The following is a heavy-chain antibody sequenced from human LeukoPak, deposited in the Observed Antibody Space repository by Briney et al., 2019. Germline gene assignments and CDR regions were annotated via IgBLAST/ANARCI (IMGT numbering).Heavy chain of an antibody. CDR3: ARQGSLAYCGGDCPYYFDY. CDR1: GGSFSGYY. Sequence: NPSETLSLTCAVYGGSFSGYYWSWIRQPPGKGLEWIGEINHSGSTNYNPSLKSRVTISVDTSKNQFSLKLSSVTAADTAVYYCARQGSLAYCGGDCPYYFDYWGQGTLVTVSS. D-gene: IGHD2-21*01. J-gene: IGHJ4*02. CDR2: INHSGST. V-gene: IGHV4-34*01.